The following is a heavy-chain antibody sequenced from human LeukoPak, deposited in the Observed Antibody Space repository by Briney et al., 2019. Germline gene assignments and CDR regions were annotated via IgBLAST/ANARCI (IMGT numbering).Heavy chain of an antibody. J-gene: IGHJ4*02. Sequence: PGGSLRLSCAASGFSFSNYGMHWVRQAPGKGLEWVAFIRFDGSSKYYTDSLKDRFTISRDNSKNTLYLQINSLRHEDTGVYHCAKGWIFRATAPEYWGQGTLVTVSS. CDR3: AKGWIFRATAPEY. D-gene: IGHD3-3*01. CDR2: IRFDGSSK. CDR1: GFSFSNYG. V-gene: IGHV3-30*02.